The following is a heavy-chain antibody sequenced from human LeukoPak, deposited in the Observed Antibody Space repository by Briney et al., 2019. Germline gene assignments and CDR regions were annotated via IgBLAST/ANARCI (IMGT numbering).Heavy chain of an antibody. CDR1: GGSISSGGYS. V-gene: IGHV4-30-2*01. D-gene: IGHD1-1*01. J-gene: IGHJ4*02. Sequence: PSQTLSLTCAVSGGSISSGGYSWSWIRQPPGKGLEWIGYIYHSGSTYYNPSLKSRITIAVATSKNQFSLRLSSVTAADTAVYYCAIRITTTAYEYWGQGTLVTVSS. CDR3: AIRITTTAYEY. CDR2: IYHSGST.